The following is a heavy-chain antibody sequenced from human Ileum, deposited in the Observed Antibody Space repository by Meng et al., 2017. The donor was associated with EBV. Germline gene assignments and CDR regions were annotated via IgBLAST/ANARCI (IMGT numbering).Heavy chain of an antibody. CDR1: GGSVSSGNW. V-gene: IGHV4-4*02. CDR2: IYQSGST. J-gene: IGHJ4*02. D-gene: IGHD3-9*01. Sequence: QVPLPESGPGLVKPSGTLSLTCAVSGGSVSSGNWWSWVRQSPGKGLEWIGEIYQSGSTNYNPSLESRVTISLDKSENQLSLRLTSVTAADTAVYYCAREGGSFDILTGYDIWGQGTLVTVSS. CDR3: AREGGSFDILTGYDI.